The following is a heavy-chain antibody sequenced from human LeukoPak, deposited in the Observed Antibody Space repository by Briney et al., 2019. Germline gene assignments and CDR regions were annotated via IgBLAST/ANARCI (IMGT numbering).Heavy chain of an antibody. CDR2: MSYDGSNK. CDR3: AKYPRYNSNQPHFDP. D-gene: IGHD2/OR15-2a*01. J-gene: IGHJ5*02. CDR1: GFTFSSYG. V-gene: IGHV3-30*18. Sequence: GRSLRLSCAASGFTFSSYGMHWVRQAPGKGLEWVAVMSYDGSNKYYADSVKGRFTISRDNSKNTLYLQMNSLRAEDTAVFYCAKYPRYNSNQPHFDPWGQGTLVTVSS.